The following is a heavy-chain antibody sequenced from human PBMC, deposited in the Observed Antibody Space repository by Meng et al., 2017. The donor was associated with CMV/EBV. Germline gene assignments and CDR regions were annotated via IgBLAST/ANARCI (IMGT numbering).Heavy chain of an antibody. CDR3: TTEAVIDSGYDYWSWFDP. Sequence: TFTGYYMHWVRQAPGQGLEWMGWINPNSGGTNYAQKFQGRVTMTRDTSISTAYMELSRLRSDDTAVYYCTTEAVIDSGYDYWSWFDPWGQGTLVTVSS. CDR2: INPNSGGT. J-gene: IGHJ5*02. D-gene: IGHD5-12*01. CDR1: TFTGYY. V-gene: IGHV1-2*02.